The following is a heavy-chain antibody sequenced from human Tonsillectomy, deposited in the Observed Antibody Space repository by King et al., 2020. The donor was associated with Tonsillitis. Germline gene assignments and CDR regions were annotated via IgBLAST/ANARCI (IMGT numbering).Heavy chain of an antibody. Sequence: VQLVESGGGLVQPGGSLKLSCAASRFTFSGSAMHWVRQASGKGLEWVGRIRSKANSFATAYAASVKGRFTISRDDSKNTVYLQMNSLKTEDTAVYDLTRFAAPEYGDYGDYWGQGTLVTVSS. V-gene: IGHV3-73*02. CDR1: RFTFSGSA. J-gene: IGHJ4*02. CDR2: IRSKANSFAT. D-gene: IGHD4-17*01. CDR3: TRFAAPEYGDYGDY.